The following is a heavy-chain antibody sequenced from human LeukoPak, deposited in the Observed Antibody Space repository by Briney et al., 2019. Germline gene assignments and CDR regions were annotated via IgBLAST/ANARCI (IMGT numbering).Heavy chain of an antibody. V-gene: IGHV3-23*01. CDR1: GFTFSSYG. Sequence: PGGTLRLSCAASGFTFSSYGMSWVRQAPGKGLEWVSAISGSGGSTYYADSVKGRFTISRDNSKNTLYLQMNSLRAEDTAVYYRAKGHTGGYCSGGSCYSEAYYYMDVWGKGTTVTISS. D-gene: IGHD2-15*01. CDR2: ISGSGGST. CDR3: AKGHTGGYCSGGSCYSEAYYYMDV. J-gene: IGHJ6*03.